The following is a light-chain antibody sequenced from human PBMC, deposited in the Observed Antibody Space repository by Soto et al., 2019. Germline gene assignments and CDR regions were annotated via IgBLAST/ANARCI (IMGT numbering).Light chain of an antibody. Sequence: QLVLTQSPSASASLGASAKLTCTLSSGHSSYAIAWHQQQPEKGPRYLMKLNSDGSHSKGDGIPDRFSGSSSGAERYLTISSLQSEDEADYYCQTWGTGIAVFGGGTQLTVL. CDR2: LNSDGSH. CDR3: QTWGTGIAV. J-gene: IGLJ7*01. V-gene: IGLV4-69*01. CDR1: SGHSSYA.